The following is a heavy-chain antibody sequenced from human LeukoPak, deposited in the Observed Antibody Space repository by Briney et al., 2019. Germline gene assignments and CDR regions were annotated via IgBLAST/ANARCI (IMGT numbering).Heavy chain of an antibody. J-gene: IGHJ4*02. CDR1: GFPLSSYT. D-gene: IGHD3-22*01. CDR2: ISTTSSYI. Sequence: GGSLRLSCAASGFPLSSYTMNWVRQAPGKGLEWVSSISTTSSYIYYADSLQGRFTISRDNAKNSMYLQMNNLRAEDTAVYYCARAYDISGIGGIADNWGQGTLVTVSS. V-gene: IGHV3-21*06. CDR3: ARAYDISGIGGIADN.